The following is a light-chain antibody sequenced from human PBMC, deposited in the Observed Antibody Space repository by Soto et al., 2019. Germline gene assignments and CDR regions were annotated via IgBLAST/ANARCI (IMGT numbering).Light chain of an antibody. V-gene: IGKV3-20*01. CDR1: QSVTVNS. Sequence: EILSAQSPSALSLSRGGGVALCSRGSQSVTVNSLAWYQQKPGQAPRLLIYAASTRAAAVPDRFTGSGSGTDFALTISRLEPEDFGVYYCQQYGDSPLTSGPGTKVDIK. CDR3: QQYGDSPLT. J-gene: IGKJ3*01. CDR2: AAS.